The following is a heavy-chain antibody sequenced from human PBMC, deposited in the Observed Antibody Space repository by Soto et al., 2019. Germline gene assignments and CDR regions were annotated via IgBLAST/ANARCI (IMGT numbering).Heavy chain of an antibody. J-gene: IGHJ4*02. CDR2: IYYTGST. D-gene: IGHD3-16*01. Sequence: SSETLSLTCTVSGGSISRGGYYWSWIRQHPGKGLEWSGYIYYTGSTYYNPSLKSRGTISVDTSKNQFSLKLSSVTAADAAVYYCARGVMPQNWGQGTLGTVSS. CDR3: ARGVMPQN. V-gene: IGHV4-31*03. CDR1: GGSISRGGYY.